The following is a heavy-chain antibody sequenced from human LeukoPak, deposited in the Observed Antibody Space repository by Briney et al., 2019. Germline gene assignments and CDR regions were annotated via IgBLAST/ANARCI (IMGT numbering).Heavy chain of an antibody. J-gene: IGHJ4*02. V-gene: IGHV3-23*01. Sequence: GGSLRLSCATSGFTFSSYAMGWVRQTPGKGLEWVSTISGSGGSTYYADSVKGRFTISRDNSKNKLYLQMNSLRAEDTAVYYCEKDHMVGHTTPFDYWGQGTLVTVSS. D-gene: IGHD1-26*01. CDR1: GFTFSSYA. CDR3: EKDHMVGHTTPFDY. CDR2: ISGSGGST.